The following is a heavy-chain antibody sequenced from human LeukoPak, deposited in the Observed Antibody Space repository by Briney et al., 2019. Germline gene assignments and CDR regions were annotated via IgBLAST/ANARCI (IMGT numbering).Heavy chain of an antibody. CDR2: IYYSGST. J-gene: IGHJ3*02. D-gene: IGHD3-10*01. CDR1: GGSISSYY. V-gene: IGHV4-59*08. CDR3: ATLPVAREDAFDI. Sequence: SETLSLTCTVSGGSISSYYWSWIRQPPGKGLEWIGYIYYSGSTNYNPSLKSRVTISVDTSKNQFSLKLSSVTAADTAVYYRATLPVAREDAFDIWGQGTMVTVSS.